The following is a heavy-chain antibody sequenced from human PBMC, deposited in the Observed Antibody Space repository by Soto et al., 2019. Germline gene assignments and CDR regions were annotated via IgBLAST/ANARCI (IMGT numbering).Heavy chain of an antibody. CDR3: GKGRSYYYYYGVDV. J-gene: IGHJ6*02. D-gene: IGHD1-26*01. CDR1: GGTFSSYA. V-gene: IGHV1-69*05. CDR2: IIPIFGST. Sequence: SVKVSCKASGGTFSSYAISWVRQAPGQGLEWMGGIIPIFGSTYYADAVKGRFTISRDNSKGTLYLQMNSLRAEDTAVYYCGKGRSYYYYYGVDVWGQGTTVTVSS.